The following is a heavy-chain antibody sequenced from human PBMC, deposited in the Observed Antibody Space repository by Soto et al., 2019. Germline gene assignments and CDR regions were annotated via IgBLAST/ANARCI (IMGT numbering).Heavy chain of an antibody. J-gene: IGHJ4*02. CDR3: ARDVGYSSSPVRRLDY. CDR2: ISDDGSNK. CDR1: GSTFSSCA. V-gene: IGHV3-30-3*01. D-gene: IGHD6-6*01. Sequence: GGSLRLSCAASGSTFSSCAMHWVRQAPGKGLEWVAVISDDGSNKYYADSVKGRFTISRDNSKNTLYLQMNSLRAEDTAVYYCARDVGYSSSPVRRLDYWGQGTLVTVSS.